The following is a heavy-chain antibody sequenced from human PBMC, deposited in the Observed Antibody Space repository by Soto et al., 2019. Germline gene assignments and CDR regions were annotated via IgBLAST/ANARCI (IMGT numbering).Heavy chain of an antibody. CDR2: IIPIFGTA. J-gene: IGHJ5*02. V-gene: IGHV1-69*06. Sequence: SVKVSCKASGGPSSSHAMSLVREAPGQGLEWMGGIIPIFGTANYAQKFQGRVTITAEKSTSTAYMELRSLRSEDTAVYYCARTRQYSSSSELSSFDPWGQGTLVTFSS. CDR3: ARTRQYSSSSELSSFDP. D-gene: IGHD6-6*01. CDR1: GGPSSSHA.